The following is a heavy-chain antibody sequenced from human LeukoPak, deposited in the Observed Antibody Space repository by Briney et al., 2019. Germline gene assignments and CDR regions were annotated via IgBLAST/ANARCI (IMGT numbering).Heavy chain of an antibody. CDR2: FFYSGSI. J-gene: IGHJ4*02. V-gene: IGHV4-39*02. Sequence: PSETLSLTCTVSGGSISSSSYYWGWIRQPPGKGLEWIGSFFYSGSIYYNPSLKSRVTISVDTSKNQFSLKLSSVTAADAAVYYCAKDQRADSWTDFYYYDSSAPDYWGQGTLVTVSS. CDR1: GGSISSSSYY. CDR3: AKDQRADSWTDFYYYDSSAPDY. D-gene: IGHD3-22*01.